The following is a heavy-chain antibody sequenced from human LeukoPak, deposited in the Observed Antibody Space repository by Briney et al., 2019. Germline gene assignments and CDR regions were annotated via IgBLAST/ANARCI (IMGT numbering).Heavy chain of an antibody. CDR3: VFRPEYECGDYPFEN. V-gene: IGHV3-23*01. J-gene: IGHJ4*02. D-gene: IGHD2-21*01. CDR2: LRGSDANT. Sequence: SGGSLRLSCAVSELSFSTYARRWLMSWVRQTPGKRLEWVSTLRGSDANTYYTNSVQGRFTISRDGFKNTLYLQMNSLGAEDTAVYYCVFRPEYECGDYPFENWGQGTLVTVSA. CDR1: ELSFSTYA.